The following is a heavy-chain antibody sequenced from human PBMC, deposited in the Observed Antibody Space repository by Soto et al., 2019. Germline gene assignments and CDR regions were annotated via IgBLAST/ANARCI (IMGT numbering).Heavy chain of an antibody. V-gene: IGHV4-39*02. CDR2: IYYSGNT. J-gene: IGHJ6*03. CDR1: GGSISSSSYY. CDR3: ARVRDPYYYYYMDV. Sequence: PSETLSLTCTVSGGSISSSSYYWGWIRQPPGKGLEWIGTIYYSGNTYYNPSLKSRVTISIDTSNNHFSLKLSSVTAADTAVYYCARVRDPYYYYYMDVWGTGTTVNVSS.